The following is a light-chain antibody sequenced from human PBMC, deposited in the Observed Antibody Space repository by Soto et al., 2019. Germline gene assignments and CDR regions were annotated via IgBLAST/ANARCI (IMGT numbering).Light chain of an antibody. CDR3: QQYYTTLS. CDR1: QSVLYNSDNKNY. J-gene: IGKJ4*01. Sequence: DIVMTQSPDSLAVSLGERATINCKSSQSVLYNSDNKNYLAWYQQKAGQPPKLLIYWASTRDSGVPDRVSGSGSGADFTHTINNLQAEDVAVYYCQQYYTTLSFGGGTKVEIK. V-gene: IGKV4-1*01. CDR2: WAS.